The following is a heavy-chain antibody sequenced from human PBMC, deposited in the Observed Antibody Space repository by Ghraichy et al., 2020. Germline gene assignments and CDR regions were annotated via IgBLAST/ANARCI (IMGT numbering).Heavy chain of an antibody. J-gene: IGHJ5*02. CDR1: GYTFTSYY. CDR3: ARDPITNYYDSSGYYGWFDP. D-gene: IGHD3-22*01. V-gene: IGHV1-46*01. Sequence: ASVKVSSKASGYTFTSYYMHWVRQAPGQGLEWMGIINPSGGSTSYAQKFQGRVTMTRDTSTSTVYMELSSLRSEDTAVYYCARDPITNYYDSSGYYGWFDPWGQGTLVTVSS. CDR2: INPSGGST.